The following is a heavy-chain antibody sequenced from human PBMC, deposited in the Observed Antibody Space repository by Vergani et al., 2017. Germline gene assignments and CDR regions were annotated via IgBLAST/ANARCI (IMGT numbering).Heavy chain of an antibody. Sequence: EVQLVESGGGSVQSGGSLRLSCVASGFSFNTYWMHWVRQVPGKGLEWVSSISSSSSYIYYADSVKGRFTISRDNAKNSLYLQMNSLRAEDTAVYYCARTAMIGYWGQGTLVTVSS. V-gene: IGHV3-21*01. D-gene: IGHD5-18*01. J-gene: IGHJ4*02. CDR1: GFSFNTYW. CDR3: ARTAMIGY. CDR2: ISSSSSYI.